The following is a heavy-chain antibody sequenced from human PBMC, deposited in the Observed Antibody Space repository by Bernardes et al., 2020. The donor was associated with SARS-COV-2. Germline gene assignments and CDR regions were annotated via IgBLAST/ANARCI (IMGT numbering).Heavy chain of an antibody. D-gene: IGHD3-10*01. J-gene: IGHJ4*02. V-gene: IGHV5-51*01. CDR1: GYTFTNYW. CDR2: IYPGDSDT. CDR3: ARLGTAGGYYGHFYY. Sequence: GESLKISCNISGYTFTNYWIGWVRQMPGKGLECLGIIYPGDSDTRYSPSFQGHVTISADKSITTAYLQWTSLKASDTAMYYCARLGTAGGYYGHFYYWGQGTLITVSS.